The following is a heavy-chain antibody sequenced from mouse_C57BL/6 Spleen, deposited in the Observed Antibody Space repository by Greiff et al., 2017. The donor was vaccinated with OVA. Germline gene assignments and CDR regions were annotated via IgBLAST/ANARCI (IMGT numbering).Heavy chain of an antibody. CDR3: ASSGLAWFAY. Sequence: QVHVKQPGAELVMPGASVKLSCKASGYTFTSYWMHWVKQRPGQGLEWIGEIDPSDSYTNYNQKFKGKSTLTVDKSSSTAYMQLSSLTSEDSAVYYCASSGLAWFAYWGQGTLVTVSA. D-gene: IGHD3-2*02. J-gene: IGHJ3*01. CDR1: GYTFTSYW. CDR2: IDPSDSYT. V-gene: IGHV1-69*01.